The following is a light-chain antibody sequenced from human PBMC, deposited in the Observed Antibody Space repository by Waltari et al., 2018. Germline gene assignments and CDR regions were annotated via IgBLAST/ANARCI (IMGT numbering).Light chain of an antibody. CDR3: HQYDDWPHT. CDR1: LRVGIN. J-gene: IGKJ3*01. Sequence: ETVMTQSPATLSVSPGQITTLPCRASLRVGINLAWYQQKPGQAPRLLIYGAYTRATCVPARFSGGGSWNDFTLSISDLQSEDLAGYYCHQYDDWPHTVGPGTKVDVK. CDR2: GAY. V-gene: IGKV3-15*01.